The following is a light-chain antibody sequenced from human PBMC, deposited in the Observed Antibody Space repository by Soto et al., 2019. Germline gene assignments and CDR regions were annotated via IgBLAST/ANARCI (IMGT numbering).Light chain of an antibody. CDR1: SSDVGAYNY. V-gene: IGLV2-14*01. CDR3: SSYTRSSTLYV. J-gene: IGLJ1*01. Sequence: QSALTQPASVSGSPGQSITISCTGTSSDVGAYNYVSWYQQHPGRAPKLMIYDVKPRPSVVSNRFSGSKSGNTASLTISGLRAEDEADYYCSSYTRSSTLYVFGTGTKVTVL. CDR2: DVK.